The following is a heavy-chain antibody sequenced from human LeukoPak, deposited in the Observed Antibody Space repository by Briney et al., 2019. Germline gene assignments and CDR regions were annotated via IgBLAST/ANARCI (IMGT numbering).Heavy chain of an antibody. CDR2: IKQDGTEK. CDR1: GFTFSSTS. Sequence: AGGSLRLSCAASGFTFSSTSMSWVRQAPGKGLEWVANIKQDGTEKYYVDSVKGRFTISRDNAKNSLYLQMNSLRAEDTAVYYCTRRYFDLWGQGTLVTVSS. V-gene: IGHV3-7*01. J-gene: IGHJ4*02. CDR3: TRRYFDL.